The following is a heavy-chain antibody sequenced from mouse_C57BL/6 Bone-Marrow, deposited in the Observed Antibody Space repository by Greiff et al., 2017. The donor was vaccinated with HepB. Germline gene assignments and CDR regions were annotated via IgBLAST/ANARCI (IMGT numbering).Heavy chain of an antibody. CDR2: ISNGGGST. Sequence: EVQLVESGGGLVQPGGSLKLSCAASGFTFSDYYMYWVRQTPEKRLEWVAYISNGGGSTYYPDTVKGRFTISRDNAKNTLYLQMSRLKSEDTAMYYCARDRAGRYYAMDYWGQGTSVTVSS. D-gene: IGHD3-2*01. CDR1: GFTFSDYY. CDR3: ARDRAGRYYAMDY. J-gene: IGHJ4*01. V-gene: IGHV5-12*01.